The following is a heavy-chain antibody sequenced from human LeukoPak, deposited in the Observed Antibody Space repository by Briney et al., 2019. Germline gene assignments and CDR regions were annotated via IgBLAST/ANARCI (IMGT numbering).Heavy chain of an antibody. V-gene: IGHV4-34*01. CDR1: GGSFSGYY. Sequence: LKPSETLSLTCAVYGGSFSGYYWSWIRQPPGKGLEWIGEINHSGSTNYNPSLKSRVTISVDTSKNQFSLKLSSVPAADTAVYYCARGLPRIAARFWTDYWGQGTLVTVSS. J-gene: IGHJ4*02. CDR3: ARGLPRIAARFWTDY. D-gene: IGHD6-6*01. CDR2: INHSGST.